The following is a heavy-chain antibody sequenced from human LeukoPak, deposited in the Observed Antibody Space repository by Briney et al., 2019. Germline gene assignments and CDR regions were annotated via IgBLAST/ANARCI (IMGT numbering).Heavy chain of an antibody. J-gene: IGHJ5*02. V-gene: IGHV3-7*01. CDR3: LPHITIFGVVIPDP. CDR2: IKQDGSEK. D-gene: IGHD3-3*01. Sequence: GGSLRLSCAASGFTFSNYPMSWVRQAPGKGLEWVANIKQDGSEKYYVDSVKGRFTISRDNAKNSLYLQMNSLRAEDTAVYYCLPHITIFGVVIPDPWGQGTLVTVSS. CDR1: GFTFSNYP.